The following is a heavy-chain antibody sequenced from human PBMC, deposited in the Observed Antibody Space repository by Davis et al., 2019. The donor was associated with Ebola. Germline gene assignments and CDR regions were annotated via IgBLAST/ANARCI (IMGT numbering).Heavy chain of an antibody. V-gene: IGHV5-51*01. J-gene: IGHJ6*02. CDR3: AGYREIGGMDV. D-gene: IGHD2-2*01. Sequence: GESLKISCQGSGYSFADFLVAWVRQLPGKGVGWMAIIYPGDSETIYSPSLQGQVTISADKSISTAYLQWSSLKASHSAMYYCAGYREIGGMDVWGQGTTVTVSS. CDR2: IYPGDSET. CDR1: GYSFADFL.